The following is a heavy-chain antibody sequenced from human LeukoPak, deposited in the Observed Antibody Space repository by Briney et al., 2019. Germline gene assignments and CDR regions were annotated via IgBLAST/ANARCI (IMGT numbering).Heavy chain of an antibody. V-gene: IGHV3-30*02. CDR2: IRYDGSNK. Sequence: GGSLRLSCAASGFTFSSYGMHWVRQAPGKGLEWVAFIRYDGSNKYYADSVKGRFTISRDNSKNTLYLQMNSLRAEDMAVYYCARAQVGATLGYAFDIWGQGTMVTVSS. J-gene: IGHJ3*02. D-gene: IGHD1-26*01. CDR1: GFTFSSYG. CDR3: ARAQVGATLGYAFDI.